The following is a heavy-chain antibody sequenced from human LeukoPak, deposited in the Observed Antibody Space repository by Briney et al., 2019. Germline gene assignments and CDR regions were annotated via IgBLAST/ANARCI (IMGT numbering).Heavy chain of an antibody. V-gene: IGHV4-31*03. Sequence: KTSQTLSLTCTVSGGSISSGGYYWSWIRQHPGKGLEWIGYIYYSGSTYYNPSLKSRVTISVDTSKNQFSLKLSSVTAADTAVYYCARAYSSSWLSAFDIWGQGTMVTVSS. CDR2: IYYSGST. J-gene: IGHJ3*02. CDR1: GGSISSGGYY. D-gene: IGHD6-13*01. CDR3: ARAYSSSWLSAFDI.